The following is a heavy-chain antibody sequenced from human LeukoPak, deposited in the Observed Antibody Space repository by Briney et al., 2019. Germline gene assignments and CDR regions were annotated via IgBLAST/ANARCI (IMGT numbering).Heavy chain of an antibody. CDR2: IYTDGGT. D-gene: IGHD2-2*02. CDR3: AAIRRGRWFDP. CDR1: GFTVSGNY. V-gene: IGHV3-53*01. Sequence: GGSLRLSCAASGFTVSGNYMSWVRQAPGKGLEWVSFIYTDGGTYYADSVKGRFTISRDNSKNTLYLQMNSLRAEDAAVYYCAAIRRGRWFDPWGQGTLVTVSS. J-gene: IGHJ5*02.